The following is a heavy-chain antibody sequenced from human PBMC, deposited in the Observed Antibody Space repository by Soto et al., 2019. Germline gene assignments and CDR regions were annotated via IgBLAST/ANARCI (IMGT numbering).Heavy chain of an antibody. Sequence: ASVKVSCKXSGYTFTSYGISWVRQAPGQGLEWMGWISAYNGNTNYAQKLQGRVTMTTDTSTSTAYMELRSLRSDDTAVYYCARKLREYYDSSGSDYWGQGTLVTVSS. V-gene: IGHV1-18*04. CDR3: ARKLREYYDSSGSDY. CDR1: GYTFTSYG. D-gene: IGHD3-22*01. CDR2: ISAYNGNT. J-gene: IGHJ4*02.